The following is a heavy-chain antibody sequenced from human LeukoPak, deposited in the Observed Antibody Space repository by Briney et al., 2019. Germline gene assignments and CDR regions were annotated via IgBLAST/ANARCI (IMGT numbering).Heavy chain of an antibody. CDR3: AKDYGSSGYYYGSGTADY. Sequence: GGSLRLSCAASGFTFSSYGMHWVRQAPGKGLEWVAVISYDGSNKYYAESVKGRFTISRDNSKNTLYLQMNSLRAEDTAVYYCAKDYGSSGYYYGSGTADYWGQGTLVTVSS. D-gene: IGHD3-22*01. CDR2: ISYDGSNK. J-gene: IGHJ4*02. V-gene: IGHV3-30*18. CDR1: GFTFSSYG.